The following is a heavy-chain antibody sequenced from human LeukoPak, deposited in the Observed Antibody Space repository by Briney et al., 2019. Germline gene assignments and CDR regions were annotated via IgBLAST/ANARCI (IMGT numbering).Heavy chain of an antibody. Sequence: ASVKASCKASGYTFTGYYMHWVRQAPGQGLEWMGWINPNSGGTNYAQKFQGRVTMTRDTSISTAYMELSRLRSDDTAVYYCARDPFWSGYYKGVGFDPWGQGTLVTVSS. CDR3: ARDPFWSGYYKGVGFDP. CDR2: INPNSGGT. J-gene: IGHJ5*02. CDR1: GYTFTGYY. D-gene: IGHD3-3*01. V-gene: IGHV1-2*02.